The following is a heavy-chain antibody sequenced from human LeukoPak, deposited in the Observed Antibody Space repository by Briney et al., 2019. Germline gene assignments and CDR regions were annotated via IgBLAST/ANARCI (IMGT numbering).Heavy chain of an antibody. CDR2: IYTSGST. V-gene: IGHV4-4*07. D-gene: IGHD2-2*01. J-gene: IGHJ5*02. Sequence: SETLSLTCTVSGGSISSYYWSWIRQPAGKGLEWIGRIYTSGSTNYNPSLKSRVTMSVDTSKNQFPLKLNSVTAADTAVYYCARDYCTSTTCPNWFDPWGQGTLVTVSS. CDR3: ARDYCTSTTCPNWFDP. CDR1: GGSISSYY.